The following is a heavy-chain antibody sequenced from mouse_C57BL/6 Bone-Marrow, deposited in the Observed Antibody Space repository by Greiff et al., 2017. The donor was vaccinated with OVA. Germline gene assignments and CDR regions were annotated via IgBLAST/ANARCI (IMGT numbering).Heavy chain of an antibody. Sequence: EVQRVESEGGLVQPGSSMKLSCTASGFTFSDYYMAWVRQVPEKGLEWVANINYDGSSTYYLDSLKSRFIISRDNAKNILYLQMSSLKSEDTATYYCARDRTLTTVGYFDVWGTGTTVTVSS. D-gene: IGHD1-1*01. CDR3: ARDRTLTTVGYFDV. CDR1: GFTFSDYY. J-gene: IGHJ1*03. V-gene: IGHV5-16*01. CDR2: INYDGSST.